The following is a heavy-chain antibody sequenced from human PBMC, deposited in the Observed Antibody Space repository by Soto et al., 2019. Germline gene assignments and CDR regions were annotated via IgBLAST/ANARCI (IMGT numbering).Heavy chain of an antibody. CDR2: ISAYNGNT. CDR1: GYTFTSYG. Sequence: ASVKVSCKASGYTFTSYGISWVRQAPGQGLEWMGWISAYNGNTNYAQKLQGRVTMTTDTSTSTAYMELRSLRSDDTAVYYCARDLIVVVPAARGPNWFDPWGQGTLVTVSS. J-gene: IGHJ5*02. CDR3: ARDLIVVVPAARGPNWFDP. D-gene: IGHD2-2*01. V-gene: IGHV1-18*04.